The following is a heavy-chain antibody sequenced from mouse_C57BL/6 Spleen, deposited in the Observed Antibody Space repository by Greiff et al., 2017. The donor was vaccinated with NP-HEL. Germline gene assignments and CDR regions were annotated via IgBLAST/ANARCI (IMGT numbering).Heavy chain of an antibody. J-gene: IGHJ1*03. Sequence: EVMLVESGEGLVKPGGSLKLPCAASGFTFSSYAMSWVRQTPEKRLEWVAYISSGGDYIYYADTVKGRFTISIDNARNTLYLQMSSLKSEDTAMYYCTREDYYGPPVWGTGTTVTVSS. CDR1: GFTFSSYA. CDR3: TREDYYGPPV. CDR2: ISSGGDYI. D-gene: IGHD1-2*01. V-gene: IGHV5-9-1*02.